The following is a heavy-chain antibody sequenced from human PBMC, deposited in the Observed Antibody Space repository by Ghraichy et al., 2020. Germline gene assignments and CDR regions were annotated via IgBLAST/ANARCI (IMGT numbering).Heavy chain of an antibody. CDR1: GGSFSGYY. CDR2: INHSGST. V-gene: IGHV4-34*01. D-gene: IGHD3-10*01. CDR3: ARALGLLLRRRGWFDP. Sequence: SETLSLTCAVYGGSFSGYYWSWIRQPPGKGLAWIGEINHSGSTNYNPSLKSRVTISVDTSKNQFSLKLSSVTAADTAVYYCARALGLLLRRRGWFDPWGQGTLVTVSS. J-gene: IGHJ5*02.